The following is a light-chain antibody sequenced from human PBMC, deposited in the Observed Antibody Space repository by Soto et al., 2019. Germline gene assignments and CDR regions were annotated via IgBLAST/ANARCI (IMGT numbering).Light chain of an antibody. Sequence: DIEMTQSASSLSASVGDSVTITCRASQRIRHFLNWYQQKPGKAPRVLIYGASTLKGGVPSRFSGSGSGTEFTLTIGSLQPEDFATYYCQQVYSYFPTFGGGTRVEIK. V-gene: IGKV1-39*01. J-gene: IGKJ4*01. CDR3: QQVYSYFPT. CDR1: QRIRHF. CDR2: GAS.